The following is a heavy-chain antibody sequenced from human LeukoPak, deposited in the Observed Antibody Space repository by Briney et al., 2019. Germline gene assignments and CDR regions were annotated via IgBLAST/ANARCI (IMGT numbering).Heavy chain of an antibody. D-gene: IGHD2-2*01. CDR2: INPNSGGT. Sequence: ASVKVSCKASGYTFTGYYIHWERQAPGQGLEWMGWINPNSGGTNYAQKFQGRVTMTRDTSITTAYMELSRLISDDTAVYYCARGLTDEHQLILHWFDPWGQGTLVTVSS. CDR1: GYTFTGYY. V-gene: IGHV1-2*02. J-gene: IGHJ5*02. CDR3: ARGLTDEHQLILHWFDP.